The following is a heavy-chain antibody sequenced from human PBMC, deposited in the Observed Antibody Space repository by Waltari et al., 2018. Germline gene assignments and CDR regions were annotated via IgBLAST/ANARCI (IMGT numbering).Heavy chain of an antibody. CDR2: ISSSSSYI. CDR3: TRDQKEGSMWFVAYDH. CDR1: GFTFSSYS. D-gene: IGHD3-10*01. V-gene: IGHV3-21*01. J-gene: IGHJ4*02. Sequence: EVQLVESGGGLVKPGGSLRLSCAASGFTFSSYSMNWVRQAPGKGLEWVSSISSSSSYIYYADSVKGRFTISRDNAKNSLYLQMNSLRAEDTAVYYCTRDQKEGSMWFVAYDHWGQGTLVTVSS.